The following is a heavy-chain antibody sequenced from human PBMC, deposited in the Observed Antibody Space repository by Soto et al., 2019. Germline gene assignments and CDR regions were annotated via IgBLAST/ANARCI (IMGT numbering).Heavy chain of an antibody. D-gene: IGHD5-18*01. CDR1: GFTFSSYG. J-gene: IGHJ6*02. CDR3: AKYGSVDTYYYGMDV. CDR2: ISYDGSNK. V-gene: IGHV3-30*18. Sequence: GSLGLSCAASGFTFSSYGMHWVRQAPGKGLEWVAVISYDGSNKYYADSVRGRFTISRDNSKNTLYLQMNSLRAEDTAVYYCAKYGSVDTYYYGMDVWGQGTTVTVSS.